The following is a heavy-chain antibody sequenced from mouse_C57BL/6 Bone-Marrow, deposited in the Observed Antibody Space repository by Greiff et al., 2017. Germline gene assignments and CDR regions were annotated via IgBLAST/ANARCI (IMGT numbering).Heavy chain of an antibody. CDR2: ISDGGSYT. J-gene: IGHJ1*03. V-gene: IGHV5-4*01. Sequence: EVQLVESGGGLVKPGGSLKLSCAASGFTFSSYAMSWVRQTPAKRLEWVATISDGGSYTYYPDNVKGRFTISRDNAKNNLYLQMSHLKSEDTAMYYCAREGYYGSRDFDVWGTGTTVTVSS. CDR3: AREGYYGSRDFDV. CDR1: GFTFSSYA. D-gene: IGHD1-1*01.